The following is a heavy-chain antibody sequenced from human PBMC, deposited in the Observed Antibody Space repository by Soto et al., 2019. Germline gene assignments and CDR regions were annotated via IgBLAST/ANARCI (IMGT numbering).Heavy chain of an antibody. V-gene: IGHV1-18*04. J-gene: IGHJ5*02. Sequence: GASVKVSRKASGYTFTSYGISWVRQAPGQGLEWMGWISAYNGNTNYAQKLQGRVTMTTDTSTSTAYMELRSLRSDDTAVYYCARVGIGYCSGGSCPNWFDPWGQGTLVIVSS. CDR1: GYTFTSYG. D-gene: IGHD2-15*01. CDR3: ARVGIGYCSGGSCPNWFDP. CDR2: ISAYNGNT.